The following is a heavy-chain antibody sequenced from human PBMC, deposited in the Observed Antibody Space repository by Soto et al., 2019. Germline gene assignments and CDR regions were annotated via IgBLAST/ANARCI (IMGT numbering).Heavy chain of an antibody. Sequence: EVQLVQSGAELKKPGESLRISCQGSKDNLNNYWIAWVRQMPGKGLEWMGRIDPSDSQTIYSPAFQGHVTITSDKSISTAYLQWSGLRASDSATYSGATSKKHVDTDYVEQWGQGTLVTVSS. CDR2: IDPSDSQT. CDR3: ATSKKHVDTDYVEQ. V-gene: IGHV5-10-1*03. D-gene: IGHD3-10*02. J-gene: IGHJ4*02. CDR1: KDNLNNYW.